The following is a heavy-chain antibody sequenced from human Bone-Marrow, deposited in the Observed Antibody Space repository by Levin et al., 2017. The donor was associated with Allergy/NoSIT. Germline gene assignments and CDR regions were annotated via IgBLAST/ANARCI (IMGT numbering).Heavy chain of an antibody. D-gene: IGHD6-19*01. V-gene: IGHV3-23*01. Sequence: LSLPCAASGFTFSSYAMSWVRQAPGKGLEWVSLISASGGSTYYADSVKGRFTISRDNSKNTLYLQTNSLRAEDTAVYYCAKGLDSSGWKFDYWGQGTLVTVSS. CDR3: AKGLDSSGWKFDY. CDR1: GFTFSSYA. J-gene: IGHJ4*02. CDR2: ISASGGST.